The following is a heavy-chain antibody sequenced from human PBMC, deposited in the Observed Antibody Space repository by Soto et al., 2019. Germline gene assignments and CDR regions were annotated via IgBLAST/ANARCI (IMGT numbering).Heavy chain of an antibody. Sequence: EVQLVEPGGGLVQPGGSLRLSCAASGFTFSSYWMSWVRQAPGKGLEWVANIKQDGREKYYVDSVKGRFTISRDNAKNSLYLQMNRLRAEDTAVYYCARAPNLKDAFDIWGQGTMVTVSS. CDR1: GFTFSSYW. CDR3: ARAPNLKDAFDI. CDR2: IKQDGREK. J-gene: IGHJ3*02. V-gene: IGHV3-7*01.